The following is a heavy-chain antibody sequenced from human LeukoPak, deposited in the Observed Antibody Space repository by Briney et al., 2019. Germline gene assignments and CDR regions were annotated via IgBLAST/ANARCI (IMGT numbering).Heavy chain of an antibody. CDR3: ARDERGSWWD. CDR1: GFTFSSYE. J-gene: IGHJ4*02. V-gene: IGHV3-48*03. CDR2: ISRLGSTI. Sequence: GGSLRLSCAASGFTFSSYEMNWVRQAPGKGLEWISSISRLGSTIKDTDSVKGRFTISRDNAKNSLYLQMNSLRAEDTAVYYCARDERGSWWDWGQGTLVTVSS. D-gene: IGHD1-26*01.